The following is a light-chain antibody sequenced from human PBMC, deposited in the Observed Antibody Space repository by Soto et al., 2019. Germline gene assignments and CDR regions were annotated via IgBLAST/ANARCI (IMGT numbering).Light chain of an antibody. CDR1: SSDVGAYYS. CDR3: SSYAGSYNLAV. J-gene: IGLJ1*01. CDR2: EVT. Sequence: QSALTQPPSASGSPGQSVTISCTGTSSDVGAYYSVSWYQQHPGKAPKLMIYEVTKRPSGVPDRFSGSKSGSTASLTVSGLQAEDEADIYCSSYAGSYNLAVFGTGTKLTVL. V-gene: IGLV2-8*01.